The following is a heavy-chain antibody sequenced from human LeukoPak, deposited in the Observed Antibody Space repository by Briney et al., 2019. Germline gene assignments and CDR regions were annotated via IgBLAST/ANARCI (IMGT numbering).Heavy chain of an antibody. CDR2: IIPTLGIA. J-gene: IGHJ4*02. Sequence: SVKVSCKASGGTFSSYAISWVRQAPGQGLEWTGRIIPTLGIANYAQKFQGRVTITADKSTSTAYMELSSLRSEDTAVYYCASPPLAYSSSWYYFDYWGQGTLVTVSS. CDR1: GGTFSSYA. CDR3: ASPPLAYSSSWYYFDY. D-gene: IGHD6-13*01. V-gene: IGHV1-69*04.